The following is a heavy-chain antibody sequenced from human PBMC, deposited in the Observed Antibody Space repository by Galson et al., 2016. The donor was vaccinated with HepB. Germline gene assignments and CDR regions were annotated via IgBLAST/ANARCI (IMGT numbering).Heavy chain of an antibody. D-gene: IGHD6-13*01. CDR2: IYSGGST. V-gene: IGHV3-53*01. Sequence: SLRLSCAASGFTVSSNYMSWVRQAPGKGLEWVSIIYSGGSTYYADSVKGRFTISSDNSKNTLYLQMNSLRAEDTAVFYWASSDRTNSSSWYTPPYYYYYYGLDVWGQGTTVTVSS. J-gene: IGHJ6*02. CDR1: GFTVSSNY. CDR3: ASSDRTNSSSWYTPPYYYYYYGLDV.